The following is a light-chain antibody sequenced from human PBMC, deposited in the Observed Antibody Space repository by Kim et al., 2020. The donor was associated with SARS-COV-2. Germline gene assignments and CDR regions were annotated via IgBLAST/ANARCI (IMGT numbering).Light chain of an antibody. J-gene: IGKJ4*01. V-gene: IGKV3-11*01. CDR1: QSIDHC. CDR3: QQRNSWPPAVT. CDR2: DAS. Sequence: GGRATLSCRASQSIDHCVAWDQQIPGQAPRLLIYDASNRATGIPDRFSGSGSGTDFTLTISSLEPEDFAIYYCQQRNSWPPAVTFGGGTKVDIK.